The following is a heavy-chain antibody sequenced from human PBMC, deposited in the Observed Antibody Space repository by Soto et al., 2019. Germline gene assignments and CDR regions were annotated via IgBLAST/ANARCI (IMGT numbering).Heavy chain of an antibody. J-gene: IGHJ4*02. V-gene: IGHV1-69*13. CDR1: GGTFSSYA. CDR3: ARGVHYDSSSYYYFY. D-gene: IGHD3-22*01. CDR2: IIPIFGKA. Sequence: ASVKVSCKASGGTFSSYAIDWVRQAPGQGLEWMGGIIPIFGKANYAQKFQGRITITADESTSTAYMELRSLRSEDTAVYYCARGVHYDSSSYYYFYWGQGTLVTVSS.